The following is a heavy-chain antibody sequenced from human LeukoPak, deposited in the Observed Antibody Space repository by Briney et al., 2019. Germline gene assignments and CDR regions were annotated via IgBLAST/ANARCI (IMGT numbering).Heavy chain of an antibody. D-gene: IGHD3-9*01. CDR2: IYYSGST. J-gene: IGHJ4*02. CDR3: ARGGYDILTGYYFGSDY. V-gene: IGHV4-59*01. Sequence: SETLSLTCTVSGGSISSYYWSWIRQPPGKGLEWIGYIYYSGSTNYNPSLKSRVTISVDTSKNQFSLKLSSVTAADTAVYYCARGGYDILTGYYFGSDYWGQGTLVTVSS. CDR1: GGSISSYY.